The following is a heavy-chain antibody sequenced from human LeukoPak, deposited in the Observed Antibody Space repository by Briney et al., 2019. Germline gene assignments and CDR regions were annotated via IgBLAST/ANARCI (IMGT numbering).Heavy chain of an antibody. CDR3: ARALWQGNMGLDP. Sequence: PSETLSLTCAVSGGSISSSNWWSWVRQPPGKGLEWIGEIYHSGSTNYNPSLKSRVTISVDKSKNQFSLKLSSVTAADTAVYYCARALWQGNMGLDPWGQGTLVTVSS. J-gene: IGHJ5*02. CDR1: GGSISSSNW. D-gene: IGHD2/OR15-2a*01. V-gene: IGHV4-4*02. CDR2: IYHSGST.